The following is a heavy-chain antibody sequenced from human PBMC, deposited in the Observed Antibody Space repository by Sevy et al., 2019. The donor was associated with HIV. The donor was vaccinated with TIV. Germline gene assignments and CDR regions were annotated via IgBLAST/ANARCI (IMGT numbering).Heavy chain of an antibody. Sequence: GGSLRLSCAASGFTFSSYAMHWVRQAPGKGLEWVAVISYDGSNKYYADSVKGRFTISRDNSKNTLYLQMNSLRAEDMAVYYCARDSPDSSGYYGWFDPWGQGTLVTVSS. CDR2: ISYDGSNK. CDR1: GFTFSSYA. V-gene: IGHV3-30*04. J-gene: IGHJ5*02. CDR3: ARDSPDSSGYYGWFDP. D-gene: IGHD3-22*01.